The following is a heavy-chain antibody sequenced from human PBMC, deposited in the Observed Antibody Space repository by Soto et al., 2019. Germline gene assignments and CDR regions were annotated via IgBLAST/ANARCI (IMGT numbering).Heavy chain of an antibody. Sequence: PSETLSLTCAVYGGSFSGYYWSWIRQPPGKGLEWIGEINHSGSTNYNPSLKSRVTISVDTSKNQFSLKLSSVTAADTAVYYCARGGPFIAAAGRCFDYWGQRTLVTVPS. CDR1: GGSFSGYY. CDR2: INHSGST. D-gene: IGHD6-13*01. V-gene: IGHV4-34*01. CDR3: ARGGPFIAAAGRCFDY. J-gene: IGHJ4*02.